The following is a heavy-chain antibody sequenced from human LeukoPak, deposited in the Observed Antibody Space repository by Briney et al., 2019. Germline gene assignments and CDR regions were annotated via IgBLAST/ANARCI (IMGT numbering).Heavy chain of an antibody. Sequence: PSGTLSLTCTVSGGSISSYYWSWIRQPPGKGLEWIGFIHYSGSTNYNPSLKSRVTISVDTSKSQFSLKLSSVTAADTAVYYCARDNEYCGGDCYVIWGQGTLVTVSS. D-gene: IGHD2-21*02. CDR2: IHYSGST. V-gene: IGHV4-59*01. J-gene: IGHJ4*02. CDR3: ARDNEYCGGDCYVI. CDR1: GGSISSYY.